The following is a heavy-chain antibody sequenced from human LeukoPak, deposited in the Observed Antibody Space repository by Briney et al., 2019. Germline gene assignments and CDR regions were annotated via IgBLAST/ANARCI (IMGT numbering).Heavy chain of an antibody. CDR2: ISSSSSYI. D-gene: IGHD3-22*01. Sequence: GGSLRLSCAASGFTFSSYSMNWVRQAPGKGLEWVSSISSSSSYIYYADSVKGRFTISRDNAKNSLYLQMNSLRAEDTAVYYCARDRHDSSGYAHDYWGQGTLVTVSS. CDR1: GFTFSSYS. V-gene: IGHV3-21*01. CDR3: ARDRHDSSGYAHDY. J-gene: IGHJ4*02.